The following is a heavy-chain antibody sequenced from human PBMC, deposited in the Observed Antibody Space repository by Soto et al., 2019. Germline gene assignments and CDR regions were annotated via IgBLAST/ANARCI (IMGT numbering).Heavy chain of an antibody. CDR3: AKADSNYAGRFSYYYMDV. CDR2: ISGYNGNT. CDR1: GYTFRSYG. V-gene: IGHV1-18*01. Sequence: GASVKVSCMASGYTFRSYGISWVRQAPGQGLEWMGWISGYNGNTHYSQKFQGKVTMTTDTSTSTAYMELRNLRSDDTAVYYCAKADSNYAGRFSYYYMDVWGTGTMVTVSS. D-gene: IGHD4-4*01. J-gene: IGHJ6*03.